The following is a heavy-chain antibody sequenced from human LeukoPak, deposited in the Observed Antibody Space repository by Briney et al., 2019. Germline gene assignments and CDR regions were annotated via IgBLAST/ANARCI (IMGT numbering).Heavy chain of an antibody. J-gene: IGHJ4*02. CDR3: ASWPGGWYGEDS. Sequence: GGSLRLSCEASGFTVSSNYMSWVRQAPGKGLEWVSVSYGGGSTYYADSVKGRFTISRDTSKNTLYLQMNSLRAEDTAVYYCASWPGGWYGEDSWGQGTLVTVSS. D-gene: IGHD6-19*01. V-gene: IGHV3-53*01. CDR2: SYGGGST. CDR1: GFTVSSNY.